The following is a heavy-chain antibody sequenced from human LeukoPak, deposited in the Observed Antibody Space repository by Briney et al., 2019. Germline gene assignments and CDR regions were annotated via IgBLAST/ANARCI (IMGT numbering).Heavy chain of an antibody. CDR2: INHSGST. CDR1: GGSFSGYY. D-gene: IGHD1-14*01. CDR3: ARGKDEPNYYYYYMDV. J-gene: IGHJ6*03. V-gene: IGHV4-34*01. Sequence: TSETLSLTCAVYGGSFSGYYWSWIRQPPGKGLEWIGEINHSGSTNYNPSLKSRVTISVDTSKNQFSLKLSSVTAADTAVYYCARGKDEPNYYYYYMDVWGKGTTVTVSS.